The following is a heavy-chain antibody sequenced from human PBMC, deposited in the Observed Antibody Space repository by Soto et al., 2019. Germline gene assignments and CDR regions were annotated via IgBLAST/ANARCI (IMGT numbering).Heavy chain of an antibody. Sequence: QVQLVESGEGVVRPGRSLRLCCAVSGFTVSTYGMHWVRQAPGKGLEWVAVISRDGGTKYYADSVKGRFTISRDNSRNTLFLEMNSLRGDDMAVYYCTGEVASGYWGQGTLVTVSS. J-gene: IGHJ4*02. CDR1: GFTVSTYG. D-gene: IGHD2-8*02. CDR3: TGEVASGY. CDR2: ISRDGGTK. V-gene: IGHV3-30*03.